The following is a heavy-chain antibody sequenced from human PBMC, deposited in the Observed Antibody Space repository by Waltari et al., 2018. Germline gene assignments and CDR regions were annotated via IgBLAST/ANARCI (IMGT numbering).Heavy chain of an antibody. J-gene: IGHJ5*02. CDR3: ARGGLGGDYAFDP. CDR2: IYSSGST. CDR1: GGSFSGYY. D-gene: IGHD4-17*01. Sequence: QVQLQQWGAGLLKPSETLSLPCAVHGGSFSGYYWSWFRQPAGNGLEWIGRIYSSGSTNYNPSPKSRVTISVDTSKNQFSLKLSSVTAADTAVYYCARGGLGGDYAFDPWGQGTLVTVSS. V-gene: IGHV4-59*10.